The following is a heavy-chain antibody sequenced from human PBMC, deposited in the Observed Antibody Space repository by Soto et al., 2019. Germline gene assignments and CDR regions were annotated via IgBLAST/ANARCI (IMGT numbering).Heavy chain of an antibody. V-gene: IGHV4-4*02. D-gene: IGHD1-1*01. CDR3: ARLGTRFYFQH. J-gene: IGHJ1*01. Sequence: ETLSLTCAVSGDSISSPHWWSWVRQPPGKGLEWIGEIYHSGTTNYNPSLKSRVTMSVDKSKNQLSLMLSSVTAADTAVYYCARLGTRFYFQHWGQGTLVTVSS. CDR2: IYHSGTT. CDR1: GDSISSPHW.